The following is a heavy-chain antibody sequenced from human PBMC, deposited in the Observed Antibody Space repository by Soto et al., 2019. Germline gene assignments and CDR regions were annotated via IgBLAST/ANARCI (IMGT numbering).Heavy chain of an antibody. J-gene: IGHJ4*02. CDR2: ISYDGSNK. CDR1: GFTFSSYA. V-gene: IGHV3-30-3*01. D-gene: IGHD6-19*01. Sequence: QVQLVESGGGVVQPGRSLRLSCAASGFTFSSYAMHWVRQAPGKGLEWVAVISYDGSNKYYADSVKGRFTISRDNSKNTLYLQMNSLRAEDTAVYYCARDKSPYSSGWHKRHFDNWGQGTLVTVSS. CDR3: ARDKSPYSSGWHKRHFDN.